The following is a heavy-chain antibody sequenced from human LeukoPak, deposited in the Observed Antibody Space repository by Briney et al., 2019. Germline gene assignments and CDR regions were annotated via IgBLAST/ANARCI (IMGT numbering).Heavy chain of an antibody. Sequence: SETLSLTCTVSGGSISSGYYWGWIRQPPGKGLEWIGSIYHSGSTYYNPSLKSRVTISVDTSKNQFSLKLSSVTAADTAVYYCAGQPNIVVVPAARPFDYWGQGTLVTVSS. J-gene: IGHJ4*02. CDR2: IYHSGST. D-gene: IGHD2-2*01. V-gene: IGHV4-38-2*02. CDR1: GGSISSGYY. CDR3: AGQPNIVVVPAARPFDY.